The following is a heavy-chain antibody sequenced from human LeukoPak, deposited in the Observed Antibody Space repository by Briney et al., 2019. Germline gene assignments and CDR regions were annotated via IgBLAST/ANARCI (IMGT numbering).Heavy chain of an antibody. CDR3: ARDMTYSSSFVIDY. V-gene: IGHV3-21*01. CDR2: ISTSSSYI. CDR1: GFTFSSYT. Sequence: PGGSLRLSCAASGFTFSSYTMNWVRQAPGKGLEWVSSISTSSSYIYYADSVKGRLTISRDNAKNSLYLQMNSLRAEDTAVYYCARDMTYSSSFVIDYWGQGTLVTVSS. J-gene: IGHJ4*02. D-gene: IGHD6-6*01.